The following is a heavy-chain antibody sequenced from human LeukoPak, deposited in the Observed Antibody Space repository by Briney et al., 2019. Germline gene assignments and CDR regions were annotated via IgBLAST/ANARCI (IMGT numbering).Heavy chain of an antibody. CDR1: GFTVSSSY. Sequence: PGGSLRLSCAASGFTVSSSYMSWVRQAPGKGLEWVSVISKDGSTSIYADSVRGRLTISRDNAKNTLYLQMNSLRVEDTSVYYCARDYYMGIVDQWGQGTRVTVSS. D-gene: IGHD3-22*01. CDR2: ISKDGSTS. V-gene: IGHV3-74*01. CDR3: ARDYYMGIVDQ. J-gene: IGHJ5*02.